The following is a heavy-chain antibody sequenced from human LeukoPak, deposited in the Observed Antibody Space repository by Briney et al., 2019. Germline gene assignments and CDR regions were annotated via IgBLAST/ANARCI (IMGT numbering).Heavy chain of an antibody. J-gene: IGHJ4*02. V-gene: IGHV1-46*01. Sequence: ASVKVSCKASGYTFTSYYMHWVRQAPGQGLEWMGIINPSGGSTSYAQKFQGRVTMTRDTSTSTVYMELSSLRSEDTAVYYCAKDLPPIAVAGFFDYWGQGTLVTVSS. CDR3: AKDLPPIAVAGFFDY. D-gene: IGHD6-19*01. CDR2: INPSGGST. CDR1: GYTFTSYY.